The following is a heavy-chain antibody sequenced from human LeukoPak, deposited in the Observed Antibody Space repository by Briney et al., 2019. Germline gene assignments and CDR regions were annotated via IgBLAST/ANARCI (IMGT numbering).Heavy chain of an antibody. CDR2: ISYDGSNK. D-gene: IGHD3-22*01. Sequence: GGSLRLSCAASGFTFSSYGMHWVRQAPGKGLEWVAVISYDGSNKYYADSVKGRFTISRDNSKNTLYLQMNSLRAEDTAVYYCAKPLFYYYDSSGYEFDYWGQGTLVTVSS. V-gene: IGHV3-30*18. CDR3: AKPLFYYYDSSGYEFDY. CDR1: GFTFSSYG. J-gene: IGHJ4*02.